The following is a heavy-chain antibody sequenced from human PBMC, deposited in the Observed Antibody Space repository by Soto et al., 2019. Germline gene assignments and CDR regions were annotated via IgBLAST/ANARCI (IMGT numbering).Heavy chain of an antibody. V-gene: IGHV3-30*18. J-gene: IGHJ4*02. Sequence: QVQLVESGGGVVQPGRSLRLSCAASGFTFSSYGMHWVRQAPGKGLEWVAVISYDGSNKYYADSVKGRFTISRDNSKNPLYLQMNSLRAEETAVYYCAKGADSSGYYNFDYWGQGTLVTVSS. D-gene: IGHD3-22*01. CDR3: AKGADSSGYYNFDY. CDR2: ISYDGSNK. CDR1: GFTFSSYG.